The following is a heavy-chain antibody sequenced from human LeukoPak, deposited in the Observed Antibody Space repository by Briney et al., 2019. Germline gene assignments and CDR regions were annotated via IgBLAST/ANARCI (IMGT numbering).Heavy chain of an antibody. J-gene: IGHJ4*02. V-gene: IGHV3-48*03. CDR3: ARPIVTTINSLDD. D-gene: IGHD5-12*01. Sequence: PGGSLRLSCAASGFTFSSYEMNWVRQAPGKGLEWVSYISSSGSTIYYADSVKGRFTISRDIAKNTLYLQMNSLRAEDTAIYYCARPIVTTINSLDDWGQGTLVTVSS. CDR2: ISSSGSTI. CDR1: GFTFSSYE.